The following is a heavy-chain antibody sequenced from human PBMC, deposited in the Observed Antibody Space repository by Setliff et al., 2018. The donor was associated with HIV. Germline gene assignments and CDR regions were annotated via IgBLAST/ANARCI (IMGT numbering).Heavy chain of an antibody. D-gene: IGHD3-3*01. CDR2: ISYDGSNK. J-gene: IGHJ6*02. Sequence: PGGSLRLSCAASGFTFSSYAMHWVRQAPGKGLEWVAVISYDGSNKYYADSVKGRFTISRDNSKNTLYLQMNSLRAEDTAVYYCARDGVNYDFWGGYSHPYYYYGMDVWGQGTTVTVSS. CDR1: GFTFSSYA. V-gene: IGHV3-30*04. CDR3: ARDGVNYDFWGGYSHPYYYYGMDV.